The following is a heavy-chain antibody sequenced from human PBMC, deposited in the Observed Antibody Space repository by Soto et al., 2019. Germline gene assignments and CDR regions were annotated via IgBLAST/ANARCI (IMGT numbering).Heavy chain of an antibody. CDR1: SGSFSTYY. D-gene: IGHD3-3*01. CDR2: INHSGTT. CDR3: ARGSTFWSGYSSFGMDV. V-gene: IGHV4-34*01. Sequence: SETLSLTCAVYSGSFSTYYWNWIRQPPGKGLEWIGGINHSGTTNYNPSLKSRVTISVDTSKNQFSLRLTSVTAADTAVYYCARGSTFWSGYSSFGMDVWGQGTKVTVYS. J-gene: IGHJ6*02.